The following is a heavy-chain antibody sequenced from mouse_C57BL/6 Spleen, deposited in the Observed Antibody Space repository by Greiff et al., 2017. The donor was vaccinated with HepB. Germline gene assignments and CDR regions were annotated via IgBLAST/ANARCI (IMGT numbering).Heavy chain of an antibody. CDR1: GFTFSDYG. CDR2: ISSGSSTI. CDR3: ARGATVVADWYFDV. Sequence: EVKLMESGGGLVKPGGSLKLSCAASGFTFSDYGMHWVRQAPEKGLEWVAYISSGSSTIYYAYTVKGRFTISRDNAKNTLFLQMTSLRSEDTDMYYCARGATVVADWYFDVWGTGTTVTVSS. D-gene: IGHD1-1*01. V-gene: IGHV5-17*01. J-gene: IGHJ1*03.